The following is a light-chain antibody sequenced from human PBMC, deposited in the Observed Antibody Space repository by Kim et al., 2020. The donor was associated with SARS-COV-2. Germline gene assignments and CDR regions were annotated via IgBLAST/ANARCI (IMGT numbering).Light chain of an antibody. CDR2: EVS. Sequence: GQSITISCTGTSSDIGNYNFVSWSQQHPGKAPKLLIYEVSKRPSGVSARFSGSKSGNTASLTISGLQAEDEADYYCSSHIGSSTWVFGGGTQLTVL. CDR3: SSHIGSSTWV. V-gene: IGLV2-14*02. CDR1: SSDIGNYNF. J-gene: IGLJ3*02.